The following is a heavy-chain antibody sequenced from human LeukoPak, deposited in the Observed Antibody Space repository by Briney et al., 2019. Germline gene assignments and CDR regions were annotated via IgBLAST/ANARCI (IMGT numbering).Heavy chain of an antibody. D-gene: IGHD3-10*01. CDR3: ARSAGFGELWYYYYYMDV. Sequence: GASVKVSCKASGGTFSSYAISWVRQAPGQGLEWMGGIIPIFGTANYAQKFQGRVTITADESTSTAYMELSSLRSEDTAVYYCARSAGFGELWYYYYYMDVWGKGTTVTVSS. V-gene: IGHV1-69*01. CDR1: GGTFSSYA. CDR2: IIPIFGTA. J-gene: IGHJ6*03.